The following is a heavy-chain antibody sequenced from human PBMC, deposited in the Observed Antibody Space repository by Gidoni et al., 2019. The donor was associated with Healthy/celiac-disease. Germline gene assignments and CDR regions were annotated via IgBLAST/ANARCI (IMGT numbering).Heavy chain of an antibody. V-gene: IGHV3-53*01. Sequence: EVQLVESGGGLIQHGGSLRLSCAASGFTVSRNYMSWVRQAPGKGLEWVSVIYSGGSTYYADSVKGRFTISRDNSKNTLYLQMNSLRAEDTAVYYCARESYCSSTSCPNYYYYGMDVWGQGTTVTVSS. CDR3: ARESYCSSTSCPNYYYYGMDV. CDR1: GFTVSRNY. D-gene: IGHD2-2*01. CDR2: IYSGGST. J-gene: IGHJ6*02.